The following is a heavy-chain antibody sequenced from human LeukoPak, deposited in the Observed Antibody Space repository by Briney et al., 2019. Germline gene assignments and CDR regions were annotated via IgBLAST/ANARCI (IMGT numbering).Heavy chain of an antibody. CDR1: GFTFSSYA. D-gene: IGHD3-22*01. Sequence: GRSLRLSCAASGFTFSSYAMHWVRQAPGKGLEWVAVISYDGSNKYYADSVKGRFTISRDNSKSTLYLQMNSLRAEDTAVYYCARDLAPYYDSSGPYFDYWGQGTLVTVSS. CDR2: ISYDGSNK. J-gene: IGHJ4*02. CDR3: ARDLAPYYDSSGPYFDY. V-gene: IGHV3-30-3*01.